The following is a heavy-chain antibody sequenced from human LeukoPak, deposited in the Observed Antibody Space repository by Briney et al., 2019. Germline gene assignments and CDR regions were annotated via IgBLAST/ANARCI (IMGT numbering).Heavy chain of an antibody. CDR2: INPNSGGT. Sequence: ASVKVSCKASGYTFTDYYMHWVRQAPGQGLEWMGWINPNSGGTIYAQKFQGRVTMTRDTSISTAYMELSRLRSDDTALYYCAREAVVGYYGMDVWGQGTRVTVSS. J-gene: IGHJ6*02. CDR3: AREAVVGYYGMDV. CDR1: GYTFTDYY. D-gene: IGHD2-21*01. V-gene: IGHV1-2*02.